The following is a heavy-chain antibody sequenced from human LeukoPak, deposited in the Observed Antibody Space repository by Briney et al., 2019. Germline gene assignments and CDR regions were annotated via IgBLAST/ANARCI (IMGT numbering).Heavy chain of an antibody. CDR1: GFTVSSNY. CDR3: ARDASDYGDYALDY. Sequence: GGSLRLSCAASGFTVSSNYMSWVRQAPGKGLEWVSVIYSGGSTYYADSVKGRFTISRDNSKNTLYLQMNSLRAEDTAVYYCARDASDYGDYALDYWGQGTLVTVSS. J-gene: IGHJ4*02. CDR2: IYSGGST. V-gene: IGHV3-66*01. D-gene: IGHD4-17*01.